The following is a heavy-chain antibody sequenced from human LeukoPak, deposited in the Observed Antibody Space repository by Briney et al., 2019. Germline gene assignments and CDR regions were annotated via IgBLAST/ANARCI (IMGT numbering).Heavy chain of an antibody. CDR2: FDPEDGET. CDR1: GYTLTELS. J-gene: IGHJ4*02. Sequence: ASVKVSCKVSGYTLTELSMHWVRQAPGKGLEWVGGFDPEDGETIYAQKVQGRVTMTTDTSTSTAYMELRSLRSDDTAVYYCARDPLVGPTRVDYWGQGTLVTVSS. D-gene: IGHD1-26*01. V-gene: IGHV1-24*01. CDR3: ARDPLVGPTRVDY.